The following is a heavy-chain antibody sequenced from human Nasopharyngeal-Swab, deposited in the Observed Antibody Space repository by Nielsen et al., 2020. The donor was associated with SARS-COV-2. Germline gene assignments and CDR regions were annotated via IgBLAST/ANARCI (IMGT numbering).Heavy chain of an antibody. CDR2: IIPIFGTA. D-gene: IGHD3/OR15-3a*01. Sequence: WVRQAPGQGLEWMGGIIPIFGTANYAQKFQSRVTITADESTSTAYMELSSLRSEDTAVYYCARDPLGTNYFDYWGQGTLVTSPQ. J-gene: IGHJ4*02. CDR3: ARDPLGTNYFDY. V-gene: IGHV1-69*01.